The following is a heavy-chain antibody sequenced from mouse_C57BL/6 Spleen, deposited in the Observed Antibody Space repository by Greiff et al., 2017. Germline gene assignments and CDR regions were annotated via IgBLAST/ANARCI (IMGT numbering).Heavy chain of an antibody. CDR1: GFNIKDYY. V-gene: IGHV14-1*01. CDR3: TFYSNDAMDY. D-gene: IGHD2-12*01. CDR2: IDPEDGDT. Sequence: VQLQQSGAELVRPGASVKLSCTASGFNIKDYYMHWVKQRPEQGLEWIGRIDPEDGDTEYAPKFQGKATMTADTSSNTAYLQLSSLTSDDTSVYYCTFYSNDAMDYWGQGTSVTVSS. J-gene: IGHJ4*01.